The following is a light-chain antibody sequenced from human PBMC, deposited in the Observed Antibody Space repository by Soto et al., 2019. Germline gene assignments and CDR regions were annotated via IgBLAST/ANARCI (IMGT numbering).Light chain of an antibody. Sequence: IVLTQSPNTLSLSPGERATLSCRAGQSVPRSYLAWYQQKPGQAPRLLIYGTSSRATGIPDRFSGSGSGTDFTLTISRLEPEDFAVYYCQQYGSSSGLTFGGGTKVDIK. CDR1: QSVPRSY. CDR2: GTS. V-gene: IGKV3-20*01. J-gene: IGKJ4*01. CDR3: QQYGSSSGLT.